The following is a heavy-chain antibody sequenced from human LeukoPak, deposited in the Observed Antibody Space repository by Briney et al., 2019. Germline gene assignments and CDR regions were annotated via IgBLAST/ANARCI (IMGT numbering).Heavy chain of an antibody. CDR1: GYTFTGYY. CDR2: INPNSGGT. CDR3: AILEWLSEPQSDAFDI. J-gene: IGHJ3*02. Sequence: GASVKVSCKASGYTFTGYYMHWVRQAPGQGLEWMGWINPNSGGTNYAQKFQGRVTMTRDTSISTAYMELSRLRSDDTAVYYCAILEWLSEPQSDAFDIWGQGTMVTVSS. D-gene: IGHD3-3*01. V-gene: IGHV1-2*02.